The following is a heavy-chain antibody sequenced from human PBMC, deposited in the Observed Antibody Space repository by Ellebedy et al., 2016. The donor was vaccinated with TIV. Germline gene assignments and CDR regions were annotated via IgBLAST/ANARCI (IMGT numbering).Heavy chain of an antibody. CDR2: IYFTGRT. CDR1: GGSMTRSSYY. V-gene: IGHV4-39*01. D-gene: IGHD3-10*01. CDR3: ARWFGELLYVRWFDP. Sequence: SETLSLTCTVSGGSMTRSSYYWAWIRQPPGKGLEWLGSIYFTGRTFYNPSLKSRVPLSLDTSKNQFSLKLSSVTVADTAVYYCARWFGELLYVRWFDPWGQGTLVTVSS. J-gene: IGHJ5*02.